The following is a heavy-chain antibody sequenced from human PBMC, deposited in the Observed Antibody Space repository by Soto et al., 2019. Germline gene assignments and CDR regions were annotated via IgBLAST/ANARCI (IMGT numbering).Heavy chain of an antibody. CDR1: GGSISSYY. CDR3: ARDQELIAPRGNLDI. Sequence: SETLSLTCTVSGGSISSYYWSWIRQPPGKGLEWIGYIYYSGSTNYNPSLKSRVTISVDTSKNQFSMKMSSVTAAYTAVYYFARDQELIAPRGNLDIWGQGTMVTVSS. V-gene: IGHV4-59*01. J-gene: IGHJ3*02. D-gene: IGHD2-21*01. CDR2: IYYSGST.